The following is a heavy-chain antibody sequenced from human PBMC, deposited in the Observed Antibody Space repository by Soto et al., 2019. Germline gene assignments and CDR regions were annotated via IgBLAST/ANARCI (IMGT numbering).Heavy chain of an antibody. V-gene: IGHV1-24*01. Sequence: SVKVSCKISGYTLSVLSRHWVLQAPGKGLEWMGGFDPEDGETIYAQKFRGRVTMTEDTSTDTAYMELSSLRSEDTAVYYCATSCSSTSCYWWFDYWGQGTQVTVSS. CDR2: FDPEDGET. CDR3: ATSCSSTSCYWWFDY. D-gene: IGHD2-2*01. CDR1: GYTLSVLS. J-gene: IGHJ4*02.